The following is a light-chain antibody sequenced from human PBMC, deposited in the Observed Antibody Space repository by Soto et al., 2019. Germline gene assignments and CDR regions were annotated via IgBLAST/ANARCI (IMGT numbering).Light chain of an antibody. J-gene: IGLJ1*01. V-gene: IGLV8-61*01. CDR2: NTN. Sequence: QTVVTQEPSFSVSPGGTVTLTCGLSSDSVSASHFPSWYQQTPGQAPRTLIYNTNTRSSGVPDRFSGSKSGNTASLTISGLQAEDEADYYCSSFSVASPLFGTGTKLTVL. CDR1: SDSVSASHF. CDR3: SSFSVASPL.